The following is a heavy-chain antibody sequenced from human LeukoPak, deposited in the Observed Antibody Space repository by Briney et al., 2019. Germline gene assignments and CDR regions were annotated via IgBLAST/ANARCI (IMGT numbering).Heavy chain of an antibody. CDR3: ATHTYYSSGYYFVY. D-gene: IGHD3-22*01. V-gene: IGHV4-39*01. CDR2: IYYSGST. Sequence: SETLSLTCTVSGGSISSSSYYWGWIRQPPGKGLEWIGSIYYSGSTYYNPSLKSRVSLSVETSKSQFSLKLSSVTAADMAVYYCATHTYYSSGYYFVYWGQGTLVTVSS. CDR1: GGSISSSSYY. J-gene: IGHJ4*02.